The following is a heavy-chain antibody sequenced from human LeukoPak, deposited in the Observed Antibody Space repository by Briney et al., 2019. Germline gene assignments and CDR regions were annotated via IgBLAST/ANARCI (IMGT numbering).Heavy chain of an antibody. V-gene: IGHV1-2*04. CDR1: GYTFTDYY. Sequence: GASVKVSCKASGYTFTDYYMHWVRQAPGQGLEWMGCINLYSGGAHYAQKFQDWLSMTRDTSINTAYMELSSLRSDDTAVYYCAREIGGATENAFDIWGQGTMVTVSS. CDR2: INLYSGGA. J-gene: IGHJ3*02. D-gene: IGHD1-26*01. CDR3: AREIGGATENAFDI.